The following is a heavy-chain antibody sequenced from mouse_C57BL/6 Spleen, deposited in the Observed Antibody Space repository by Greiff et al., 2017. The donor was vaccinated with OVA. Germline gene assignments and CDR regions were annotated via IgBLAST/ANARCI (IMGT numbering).Heavy chain of an antibody. CDR2: IDPNSGGT. J-gene: IGHJ2*01. CDR3: ERGKYYDYDVNYFDY. Sequence: QVQLQQPGPELVKPGASVKLSCKASGYTFTSYWMHWVKQRPGRGLEWIGRIDPNSGGTNYNEKFKSKATLTVDKPSSTAYMQLSSLTSEDSAVYYCERGKYYDYDVNYFDYWGQGTTLTVSS. CDR1: GYTFTSYW. V-gene: IGHV1-72*01. D-gene: IGHD2-4*01.